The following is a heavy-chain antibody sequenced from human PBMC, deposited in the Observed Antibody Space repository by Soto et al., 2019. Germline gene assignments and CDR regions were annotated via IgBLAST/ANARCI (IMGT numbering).Heavy chain of an antibody. J-gene: IGHJ4*02. CDR1: GFSLSTSGVG. V-gene: IGHV2-5*02. CDR3: AQLPGTVTLGY. Sequence: QITLKESGPTLVKPTQTLTLTCTFSGFSLSTSGVGVGWIRQPPGKALEWLALIYWDDDKRYSPSLKSRLTITKDTAKTQVVLTMTNMDPVDTATYYGAQLPGTVTLGYWGQGTLVTVSS. D-gene: IGHD4-17*01. CDR2: IYWDDDK.